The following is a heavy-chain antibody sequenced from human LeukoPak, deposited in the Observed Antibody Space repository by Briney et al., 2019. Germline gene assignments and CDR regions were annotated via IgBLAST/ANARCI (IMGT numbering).Heavy chain of an antibody. J-gene: IGHJ3*02. CDR1: GGSISSYY. CDR3: ARGRTAVAAPGAFDI. CDR2: IYYSGST. V-gene: IGHV4-59*01. Sequence: SETLSLTCTVSGGSISSYYWSWIRQPPGKGLEWIGYIYYSGSTNYNPSLKSRVTISVDTSKNQFSLKLSSVTAADTAVYYCARGRTAVAAPGAFDIWGQGTMVTVSS. D-gene: IGHD6-19*01.